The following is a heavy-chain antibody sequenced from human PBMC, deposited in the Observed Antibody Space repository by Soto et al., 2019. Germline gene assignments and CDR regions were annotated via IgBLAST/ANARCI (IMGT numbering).Heavy chain of an antibody. CDR3: ARDPPTIASAGREDY. V-gene: IGHV1-18*01. CDR2: ISAYNGNT. CDR1: GYTFTSYG. J-gene: IGHJ4*02. D-gene: IGHD6-13*01. Sequence: QVQLVQSGAEVKKPGASVKVSCKASGYTFTSYGISWVRQAPGQGLEWMGWISAYNGNTNYAQKLQGRGTMTTDTSTSTASMELRSLRSDDTAVYYCARDPPTIASAGREDYWGQGTRVTVSS.